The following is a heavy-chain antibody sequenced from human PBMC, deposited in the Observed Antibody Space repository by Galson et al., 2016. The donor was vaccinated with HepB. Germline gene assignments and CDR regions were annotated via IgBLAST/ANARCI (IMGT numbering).Heavy chain of an antibody. V-gene: IGHV2-5*02. Sequence: PALVKPTQTLTLTCTFSGFSLSSSGVGVGWIRQPPGKALEWLALIHWDDDKRYSSSLKSRLSITKDTSKNQVVLTMTNMDPLDTATYYCAHRRPIAIFDYWGQGTLVTVSS. J-gene: IGHJ4*02. D-gene: IGHD3-3*01. CDR3: AHRRPIAIFDY. CDR1: GFSLSSSGVG. CDR2: IHWDDDK.